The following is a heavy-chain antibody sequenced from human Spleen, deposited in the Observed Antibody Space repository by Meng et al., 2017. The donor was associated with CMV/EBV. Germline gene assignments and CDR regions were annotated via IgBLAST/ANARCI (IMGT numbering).Heavy chain of an antibody. D-gene: IGHD6-19*01. V-gene: IGHV4-34*01. Sequence: SETLSLTCTVYGGSISGYYWSWIRQPPGKGLEWIGEINHSGYTNYNPSLKSRVTISADTSKKQFSLNLTSVTAADTAVYYCARGRRDLLEWLIRINWVDPWGQGTRVTVSS. J-gene: IGHJ5*02. CDR2: INHSGYT. CDR3: ARGRRDLLEWLIRINWVDP. CDR1: GGSISGYY.